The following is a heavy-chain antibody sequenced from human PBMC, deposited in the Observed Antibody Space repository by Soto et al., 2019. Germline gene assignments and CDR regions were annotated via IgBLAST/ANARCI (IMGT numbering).Heavy chain of an antibody. CDR3: ARVKENQLLSRAYYYYYGMDV. J-gene: IGHJ6*02. Sequence: SVKVSCKASGGTFRSYAISSVRQSPGQGLEWMGGIIPIFGTANYAQKFQGRVTITADESTSTAYMELSSLRSEDTAVYYCARVKENQLLSRAYYYYYGMDVWGQGTTVTVPS. CDR2: IIPIFGTA. V-gene: IGHV1-69*13. CDR1: GGTFRSYA. D-gene: IGHD2-2*01.